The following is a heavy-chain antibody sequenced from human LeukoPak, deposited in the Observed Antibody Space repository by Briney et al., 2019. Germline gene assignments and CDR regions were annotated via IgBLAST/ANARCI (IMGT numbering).Heavy chain of an antibody. CDR3: ARDPFWSGHSAYYYMDV. CDR2: IKQDGSEQ. D-gene: IGHD3-3*01. CDR1: GFTFSSYW. Sequence: PGGSLRLSCAASGFTFSSYWMNRVRQAPGKGLEWVANIKQDGSEQYYVESLKGRFTISRDNAKNSLYLQMNSLRAEDTAVYYCARDPFWSGHSAYYYMDVWGKGTTVTVSS. J-gene: IGHJ6*03. V-gene: IGHV3-7*01.